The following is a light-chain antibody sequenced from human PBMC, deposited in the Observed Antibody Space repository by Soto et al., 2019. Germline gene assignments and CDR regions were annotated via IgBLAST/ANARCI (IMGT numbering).Light chain of an antibody. J-gene: IGKJ4*01. CDR3: QCGVT. CDR2: KAS. V-gene: IGKV1-5*03. Sequence: DIQMTQSPSTLSASVGDRVTITCRASQSISNWLAWYQQKPGQAPKLLIYKASSLESGVPSRFSGCGSGTEFTLTISSLQPHDFASYYSQCGVTFGGGPKVEIK. CDR1: QSISNW.